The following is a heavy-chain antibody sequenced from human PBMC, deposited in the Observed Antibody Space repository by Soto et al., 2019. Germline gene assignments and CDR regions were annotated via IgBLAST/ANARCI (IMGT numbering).Heavy chain of an antibody. J-gene: IGHJ6*02. Sequence: PLETLSLTCTVSVDSITTYYWSWIRQPAGKGLEWIGRIDASGNTNYNPSLKSRVTMSVDTSKKQFSLKLTSVTAADTAVYYCARYSNNWFQTEGMDVWGQGTTVTVSS. D-gene: IGHD6-13*01. CDR2: IDASGNT. V-gene: IGHV4-4*07. CDR1: VDSITTYY. CDR3: ARYSNNWFQTEGMDV.